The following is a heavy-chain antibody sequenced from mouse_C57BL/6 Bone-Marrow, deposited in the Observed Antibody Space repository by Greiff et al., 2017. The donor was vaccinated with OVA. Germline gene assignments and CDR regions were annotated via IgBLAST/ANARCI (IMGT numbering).Heavy chain of an antibody. CDR1: GFTFGDYY. CDR3: ARVYSNPWYFDV. D-gene: IGHD2-5*01. Sequence: EVMLVESEGGLVQPGSSMKLSCTASGFTFGDYYMAWVRQVPEKGLEWVANINYDGSSTYYLDSLKSRFIISRDNAKNILYLQMSSLKSEDTATYYCARVYSNPWYFDVWGTGTTVTVSS. V-gene: IGHV5-16*01. CDR2: INYDGSST. J-gene: IGHJ1*03.